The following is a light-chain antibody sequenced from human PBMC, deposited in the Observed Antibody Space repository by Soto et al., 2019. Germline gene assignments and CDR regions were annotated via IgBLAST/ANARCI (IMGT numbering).Light chain of an antibody. CDR2: GTS. J-gene: IGKJ1*01. Sequence: EIVLTQSPGTLSPSPGERATLSCRASQSVSSSYLAWYQQKPGQAPRLLIYGTSSRATAIPDRFSGSGSGTDFPLTISRLEPEDFAVYYCQQYGSSSWTFGQGTKVEIK. CDR1: QSVSSSY. CDR3: QQYGSSSWT. V-gene: IGKV3-20*01.